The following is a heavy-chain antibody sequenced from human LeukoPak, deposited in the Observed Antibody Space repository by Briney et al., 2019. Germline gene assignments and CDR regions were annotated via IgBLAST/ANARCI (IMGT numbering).Heavy chain of an antibody. CDR3: ARERGYDILTGPDAFDI. D-gene: IGHD3-9*01. CDR1: GDSVSSNSAA. CDR2: TYYRSKWYN. Sequence: SQTLSLTCAISGDSVSSNSAAWNWLRQSPSRGLEWLGRTYYRSKWYNDYAVSVKSRITINPDTSKNQFSLQLNSVTPEDTAVYYCARERGYDILTGPDAFDIWGQGTMVTVSS. J-gene: IGHJ3*02. V-gene: IGHV6-1*01.